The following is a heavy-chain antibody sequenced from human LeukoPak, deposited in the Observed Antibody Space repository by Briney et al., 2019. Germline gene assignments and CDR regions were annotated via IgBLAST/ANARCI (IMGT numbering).Heavy chain of an antibody. V-gene: IGHV1-8*01. J-gene: IGHJ5*02. D-gene: IGHD2-2*01. CDR1: VYTSTSYD. CDR3: ARGMKYQLLRCFDP. Sequence: ASVRVSCKASVYTSTSYDINWVRQATGQEVECMGWMNHNSGNTGYAQKFQGRVTMTRNTSISTAYMELSSLRSEDMAVYYCARGMKYQLLRCFDPWGQGTLVSVST. CDR2: MNHNSGNT.